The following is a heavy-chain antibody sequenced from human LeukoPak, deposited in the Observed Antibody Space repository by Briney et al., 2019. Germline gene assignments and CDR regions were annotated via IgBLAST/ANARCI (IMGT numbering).Heavy chain of an antibody. Sequence: GGSLRLSCAASGFTFSSYWMSWVRQAPGKGLEWVSFISTSSSYIYYADSVKGRFTVSRDNARNSLYLQMNSLRAEDTAVYYCARDRNTDFWSGYYTNYFDYWGQGTLVTVSS. D-gene: IGHD3-3*01. V-gene: IGHV3-21*01. CDR3: ARDRNTDFWSGYYTNYFDY. J-gene: IGHJ4*02. CDR2: ISTSSSYI. CDR1: GFTFSSYW.